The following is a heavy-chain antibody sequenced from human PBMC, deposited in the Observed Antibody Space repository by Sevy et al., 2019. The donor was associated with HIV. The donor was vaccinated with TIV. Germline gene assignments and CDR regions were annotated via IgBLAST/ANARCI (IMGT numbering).Heavy chain of an antibody. CDR1: GFTFSTHA. Sequence: GGSLRLSCAASGFTFSTHAMHWVRQAPGKGLEWVAIISYDGNIEYYPDSVKGRFTISRDDSKNTLYLQMNGLRSEDTALYYWARDLGYESTGYLPLFDNWGQGTLVTVSS. CDR2: ISYDGNIE. V-gene: IGHV3-30-3*01. J-gene: IGHJ4*02. CDR3: ARDLGYESTGYLPLFDN. D-gene: IGHD3-22*01.